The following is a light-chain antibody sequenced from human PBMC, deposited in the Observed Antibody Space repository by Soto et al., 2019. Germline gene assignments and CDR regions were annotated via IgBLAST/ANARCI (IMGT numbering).Light chain of an antibody. CDR2: GAS. CDR3: QQYGISPMCN. V-gene: IGKV3-20*01. J-gene: IGKJ2*04. Sequence: EIVLTQSPDTLSLSPGERATLSCRASQSVSSDSLAWYQQKPGQAPRLLIYGASSRATGIPDRFSGSGSGTDFTLTICRLEPEDFPLYYCQQYGISPMCNFGQGTKLEIK. CDR1: QSVSSDS.